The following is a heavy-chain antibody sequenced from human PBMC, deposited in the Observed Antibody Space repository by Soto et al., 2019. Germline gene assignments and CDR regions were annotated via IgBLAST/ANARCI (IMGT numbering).Heavy chain of an antibody. Sequence: QVQLQQWGAGLLKPSETLSLTCAVYGGSFSGYYWSWIRQPPGKGLEWIGEINHSGSTNYNPSLKGRVTISVDTSKNQFSLKLSSVTAADTAVYYCARGRRGGQLGTIRRYYYYGMDVWGQGTTVTVSS. CDR2: INHSGST. CDR1: GGSFSGYY. V-gene: IGHV4-34*01. D-gene: IGHD6-6*01. J-gene: IGHJ6*02. CDR3: ARGRRGGQLGTIRRYYYYGMDV.